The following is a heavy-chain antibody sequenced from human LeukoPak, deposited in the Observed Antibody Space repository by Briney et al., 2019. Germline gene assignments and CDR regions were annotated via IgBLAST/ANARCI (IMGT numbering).Heavy chain of an antibody. V-gene: IGHV4-59*01. CDR2: IYYSGST. CDR3: ARDRNPYDFWTTSSAFDI. J-gene: IGHJ3*02. D-gene: IGHD3-3*01. CDR1: GGSISSYY. Sequence: SETLSLTCTVSGGSISSYYWSWIRQPAGKGLEWIGYIYYSGSTNYNPSLKSRVTISVDTSKNQFSLKLSSVTAADTAVYYCARDRNPYDFWTTSSAFDIWGQGTMVTVSS.